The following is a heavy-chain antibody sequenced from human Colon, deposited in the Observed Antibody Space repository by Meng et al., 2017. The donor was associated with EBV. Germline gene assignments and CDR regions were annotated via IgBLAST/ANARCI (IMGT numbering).Heavy chain of an antibody. CDR3: ARNYYFDY. CDR2: IYYTGST. J-gene: IGHJ4*02. V-gene: IGHV4-30-4*01. CDR1: GGSINSGDYY. Sequence: QVRLQVSGPGLVKPSXXXALTCTVSGGSINSGDYYWSWIRQPPGKGLEWIGYIYYTGSTYYNPSLKSRVTISMDTSKNQFSLRLSSVTAADTAVYYCARNYYFDYWGQGTLGTVSS.